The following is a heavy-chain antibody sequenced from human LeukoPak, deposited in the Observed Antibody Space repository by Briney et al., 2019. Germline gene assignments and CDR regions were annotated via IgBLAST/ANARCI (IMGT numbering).Heavy chain of an antibody. CDR2: IRYDGRNK. CDR3: AKGGSNNWSFDN. D-gene: IGHD1-1*01. CDR1: GFTFSSYG. V-gene: IGHV3-30*02. Sequence: GGSLRLSCAASGFTFSSYGMHWVRQAPGKGLQWVAYIRYDGRNKYSADSVKGRFTIYRDNSRSTLYLQMNSLRPEDTAVYYCAKGGSNNWSFDNWGQGTLVTVSS. J-gene: IGHJ4*02.